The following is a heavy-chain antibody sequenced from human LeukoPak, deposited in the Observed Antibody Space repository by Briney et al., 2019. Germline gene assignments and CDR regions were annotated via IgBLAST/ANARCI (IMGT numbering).Heavy chain of an antibody. CDR2: ISDSGRSS. J-gene: IGHJ4*02. D-gene: IGHD3-16*02. CDR3: ARHDSFIPF. Sequence: GGSLRLSCVASGFTFSDYAMSWVRQAPGKRLEWVSGISDSGRSSYYTDSVKGRCTISRDNSKNTVSLQINNLRTEDTAVYFCARHDSFIPFWGQGTLVTVTS. CDR1: GFTFSDYA. V-gene: IGHV3-23*01.